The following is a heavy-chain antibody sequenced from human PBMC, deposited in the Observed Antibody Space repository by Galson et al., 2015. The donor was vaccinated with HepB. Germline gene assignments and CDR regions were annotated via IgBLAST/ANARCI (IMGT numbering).Heavy chain of an antibody. CDR1: GYTFTSYG. CDR3: ARLENGYSSGWISRYYYYYYGMDV. J-gene: IGHJ6*02. CDR2: ISAYNGNT. D-gene: IGHD6-19*01. Sequence: SVRVSCKASGYTFTSYGISWVRQAPGQGLEWVGWISAYNGNTNYAQKLQGRVTMTTDTSTSTAHMELRSLRSDDTAVYYCARLENGYSSGWISRYYYYYYGMDVWGQGTTVTVSS. V-gene: IGHV1-18*04.